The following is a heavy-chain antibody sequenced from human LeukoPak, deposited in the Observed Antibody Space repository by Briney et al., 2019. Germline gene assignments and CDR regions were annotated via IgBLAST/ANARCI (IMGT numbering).Heavy chain of an antibody. CDR1: GGSVSSGSYY. J-gene: IGHJ4*02. CDR2: IYYSGST. CDR3: ARSFGSASYFFYY. V-gene: IGHV4-61*01. Sequence: SETLSLTCAVSGGSVSSGSYYWSWIRQPPGKGLEWIGYIYYSGSTNYNPSLKSRITISVDTSRNQFSLKLSSVTAADTAVYYCARSFGSASYFFYYWGQGTLVTDSS. D-gene: IGHD3-10*01.